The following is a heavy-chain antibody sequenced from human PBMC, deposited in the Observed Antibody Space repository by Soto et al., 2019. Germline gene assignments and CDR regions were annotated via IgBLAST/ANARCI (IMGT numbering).Heavy chain of an antibody. CDR2: ISWNSGSI. Sequence: DVQLVESGGGLVQPGRSLRLSCAASGFTFDDYAMHWVRQAPGKGLEWVSGISWNSGSIGYADSVKGRFTISGDNAKNSLYLQMNSLRAEDTALYYCAKDIRQYYYGSGLRNWGQGTLVTVSS. CDR1: GFTFDDYA. CDR3: AKDIRQYYYGSGLRN. D-gene: IGHD3-10*01. J-gene: IGHJ4*02. V-gene: IGHV3-9*01.